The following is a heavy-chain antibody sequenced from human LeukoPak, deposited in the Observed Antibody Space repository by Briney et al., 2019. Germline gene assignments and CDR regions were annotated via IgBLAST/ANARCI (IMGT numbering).Heavy chain of an antibody. CDR1: GFTFSSYE. D-gene: IGHD3-3*01. V-gene: IGHV3-48*03. CDR3: ARDQLWSGYFGGMDV. CDR2: ISSSGSTI. Sequence: PGGSLRLSCAASGFTFSSYEMNWVRQAPGKGLEWVSYISSSGSTIYYADSVKGRFTISRDNAKNSLYLQMNSLRAEDTAVYYCARDQLWSGYFGGMDVWGQGTTVTVSS. J-gene: IGHJ6*02.